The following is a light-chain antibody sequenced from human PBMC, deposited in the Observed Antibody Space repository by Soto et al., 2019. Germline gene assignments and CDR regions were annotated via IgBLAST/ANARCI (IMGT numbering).Light chain of an antibody. CDR1: QDISTC. Sequence: EIDLTQSPAFLSSSVGDRVTVTCRASQDISTCLAGLQQQPGKAPQLLVYPASTLQGGVPSGFSGRSAGAEFCLTISSLQAEDFDTYYCQQLRTYPYTFGQGTKLDIK. CDR3: QQLRTYPYT. V-gene: IGKV1-9*01. J-gene: IGKJ2*01. CDR2: PAS.